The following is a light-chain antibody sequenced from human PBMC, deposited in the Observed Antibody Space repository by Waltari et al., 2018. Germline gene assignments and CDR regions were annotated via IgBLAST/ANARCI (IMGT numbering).Light chain of an antibody. J-gene: IGKJ4*01. V-gene: IGKV4-1*01. CDR3: QQYYSTPT. CDR2: WAS. Sequence: DIVMTQSPDSLAVSLGERATLNCKSSQSVLYSSNNMNYLAWYQQKPGQPPKLLIYWASTRESGVPDRFSGSGSGTDFTLTISSLQAEDVAVYYCQQYYSTPTFGGGTKVEIK. CDR1: QSVLYSSNNMNY.